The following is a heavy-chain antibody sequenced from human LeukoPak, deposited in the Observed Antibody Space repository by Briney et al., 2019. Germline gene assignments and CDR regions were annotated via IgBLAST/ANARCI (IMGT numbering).Heavy chain of an antibody. CDR2: IYSGGST. J-gene: IGHJ4*02. CDR1: GFTVSSNY. CDR3: ARSNANWYSSGWYSDY. Sequence: GGSLRLSCAASGFTVSSNYMSCVRQAPGKGLEWVSVIYSGGSTYYADSVKGRFTISRDNSKNTLYLQMNSLRAEDTAVYYCARSNANWYSSGWYSDYWGQGTQVTVSS. V-gene: IGHV3-53*01. D-gene: IGHD6-19*01.